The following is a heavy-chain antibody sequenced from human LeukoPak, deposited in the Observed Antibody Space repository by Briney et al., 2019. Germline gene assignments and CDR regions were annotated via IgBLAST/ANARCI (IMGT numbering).Heavy chain of an antibody. V-gene: IGHV4-34*01. CDR1: GGSFSGYY. CDR2: INHSGST. CDR3: ARAHSYYYGSGSYWVI. J-gene: IGHJ4*02. Sequence: PSETLSLTCAVYGGSFSGYYWSWIRQPPGKGLEWIGEINHSGSTNYNPSLKSRVTISVDKSKNQFSLKLSSVTAADTAVYYCARAHSYYYGSGSYWVIWGQGTLVTVSS. D-gene: IGHD3-10*01.